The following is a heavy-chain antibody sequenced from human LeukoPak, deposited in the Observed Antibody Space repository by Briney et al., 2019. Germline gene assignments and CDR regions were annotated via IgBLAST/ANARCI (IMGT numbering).Heavy chain of an antibody. J-gene: IGHJ4*02. D-gene: IGHD6-13*01. Sequence: ASVKVYCKASGYTFTSYYMHWVRQAPRQGLEWMGIINPSGGSTSYAQKFQGRVTITRDTSASTAYMELSSLRSEDTAVYYCARYGSSSGFDCWGQGTLVTVSS. CDR1: GYTFTSYY. CDR3: ARYGSSSGFDC. V-gene: IGHV1-46*01. CDR2: INPSGGST.